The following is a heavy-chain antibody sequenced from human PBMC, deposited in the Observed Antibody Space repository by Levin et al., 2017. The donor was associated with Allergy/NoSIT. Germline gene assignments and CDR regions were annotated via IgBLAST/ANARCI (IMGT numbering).Heavy chain of an antibody. D-gene: IGHD6-13*01. J-gene: IGHJ6*02. CDR2: IIWNSGNI. CDR1: GFTFDDFA. V-gene: IGHV3-9*01. Sequence: GGSLRLSCAASGFTFDDFAMHWVRQAPGKGLEWVSGIIWNSGNIGYADSVKGRFTISRDNAKNSLYLQMNSLRAEDTALYYCAKDISEYSILSGGLDVWGQGTTVTVSS. CDR3: AKDISEYSILSGGLDV.